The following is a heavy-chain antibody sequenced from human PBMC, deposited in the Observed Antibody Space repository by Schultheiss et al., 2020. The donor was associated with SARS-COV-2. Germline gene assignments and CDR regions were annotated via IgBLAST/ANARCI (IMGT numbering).Heavy chain of an antibody. CDR1: GFTFSSYS. CDR2: ISSSSSYI. CDR3: ARYGSGWYDPPDY. D-gene: IGHD6-19*01. Sequence: GESLKISCAASGFTFSSYSMNWVRQAPGKGLEWVSSISSSSSYIYYADSVKGRFTISRDNAKNSLYLHMNSLRAEDTAVYYCARYGSGWYDPPDYWGQGTLVTVSS. J-gene: IGHJ4*02. V-gene: IGHV3-21*01.